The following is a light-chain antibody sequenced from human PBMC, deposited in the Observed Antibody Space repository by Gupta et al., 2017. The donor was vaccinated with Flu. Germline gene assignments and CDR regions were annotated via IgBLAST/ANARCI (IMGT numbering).Light chain of an antibody. J-gene: IGKJ2*01. CDR1: QTINNY. CDR3: QQSHSTPYI. Sequence: DIQMTQSPSSLPASVGDRVTIACRASQTINNYVTWYQQKPGEAPNLLIYGASTLQSGVPPRFSGSGYGTDFTLTISSLQPEDFATYYCQQSHSTPYIFGQGTKVEIK. V-gene: IGKV1-39*01. CDR2: GAS.